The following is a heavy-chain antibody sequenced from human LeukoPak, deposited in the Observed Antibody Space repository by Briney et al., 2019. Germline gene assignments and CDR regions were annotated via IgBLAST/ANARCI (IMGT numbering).Heavy chain of an antibody. V-gene: IGHV4-34*01. D-gene: IGHD3-10*01. CDR1: GGSFSGYY. CDR3: ARDRARYYYGSGRFDY. CDR2: INHSGST. Sequence: SETLSLTCAVYGGSFSGYYWSWIRQPPGKGLEWIGEINHSGSTNYNPSLKSRVTISVDTSKNQFSLKLSSVTAADTAVYYCARDRARYYYGSGRFDYWGQGTLVTVSS. J-gene: IGHJ4*02.